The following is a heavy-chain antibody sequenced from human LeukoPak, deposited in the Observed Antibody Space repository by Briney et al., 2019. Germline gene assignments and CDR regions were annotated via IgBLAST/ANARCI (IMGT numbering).Heavy chain of an antibody. CDR1: EFSVGSNY. CDR3: AREGPIVGATNGGDWFDP. V-gene: IGHV3-66*01. J-gene: IGHJ5*02. Sequence: GGSLRLSCAASEFSVGSNYMTWVRQAPGKGLEWVSLIYSGGSTYYADSVKGRFTISRDNSKNTLYLQMNSLRAEDTAVYYCAREGPIVGATNGGDWFDPWGQGTLVTVSS. D-gene: IGHD1-26*01. CDR2: IYSGGST.